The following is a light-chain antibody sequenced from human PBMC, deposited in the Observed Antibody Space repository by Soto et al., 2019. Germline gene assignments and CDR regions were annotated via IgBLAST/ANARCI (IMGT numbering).Light chain of an antibody. J-gene: IGKJ1*01. CDR2: DAS. Sequence: IQMSQSASTLSAYVGDRVTITCRASQSISSWLAWYQQKPGKAPKLLIYDASSLESGVPSRFSGSGSGTEFTLTISSLQPDDFATYYCQQYNSYSRTFGQGTNVDIK. CDR1: QSISSW. CDR3: QQYNSYSRT. V-gene: IGKV1-5*01.